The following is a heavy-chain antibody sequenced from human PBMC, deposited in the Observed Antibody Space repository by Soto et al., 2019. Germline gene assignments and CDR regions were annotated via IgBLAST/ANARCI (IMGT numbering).Heavy chain of an antibody. D-gene: IGHD2-15*01. V-gene: IGHV3-30*18. Sequence: GGSLRLSCAASGFTFSSYGMHWVRQAPGKGLEWVAVISYDGSNKYYADSVKGRFTISRDNSKNTLYLQMNSLRAEDTAVYYCAKDEVLVEVVARDYYGMDVWGQGTKVTVSS. CDR1: GFTFSSYG. J-gene: IGHJ6*02. CDR3: AKDEVLVEVVARDYYGMDV. CDR2: ISYDGSNK.